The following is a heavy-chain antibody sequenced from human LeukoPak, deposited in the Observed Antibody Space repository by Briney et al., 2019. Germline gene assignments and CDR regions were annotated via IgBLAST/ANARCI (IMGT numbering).Heavy chain of an antibody. V-gene: IGHV3-33*08. J-gene: IGHJ4*02. Sequence: GGSLGLSCAASGFTFSNAWMNWVRQPPGKGLEWVAIIWYDGSNKTYEDSVKGRFTISRDNSKNTLYLQMNSLRAEDTAVYYCARGVDYYENSGTIDYWGQGTLVTVSS. CDR2: IWYDGSNK. CDR3: ARGVDYYENSGTIDY. D-gene: IGHD3-22*01. CDR1: GFTFSNAW.